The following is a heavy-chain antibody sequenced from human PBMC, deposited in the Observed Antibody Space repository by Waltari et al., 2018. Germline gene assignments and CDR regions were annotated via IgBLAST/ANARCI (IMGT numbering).Heavy chain of an antibody. Sequence: QLQLQESGSGLVRPSQTLSLTCSVSGGSIRSDFYSWTWIRQPPGKGLEWIGYIDPTRSTNYNPSLKSRVTISVDESKNQISLRLTSVTAADTAVYYCARDFDGGAPWYFDLWGRGTLVTVS. CDR3: ARDFDGGAPWYFDL. D-gene: IGHD3-10*01. V-gene: IGHV4-30-2*01. CDR2: IDPTRST. J-gene: IGHJ2*01. CDR1: GGSIRSDFYS.